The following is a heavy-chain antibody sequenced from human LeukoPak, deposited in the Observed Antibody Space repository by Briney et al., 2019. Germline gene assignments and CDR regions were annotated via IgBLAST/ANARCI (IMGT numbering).Heavy chain of an antibody. V-gene: IGHV3-48*03. CDR1: GFTFSSYE. Sequence: GGSLRLSRAASGFTFSSYEMNWVRQAPGKGLEWVSYISSSGSTIDYADSVKGRFTISRDNAKNSLSLQMNSLRAEDTAVYYCARENYDSSGSDGPFDYWGQGTLVTVSS. CDR3: ARENYDSSGSDGPFDY. D-gene: IGHD3-22*01. CDR2: ISSSGSTI. J-gene: IGHJ4*02.